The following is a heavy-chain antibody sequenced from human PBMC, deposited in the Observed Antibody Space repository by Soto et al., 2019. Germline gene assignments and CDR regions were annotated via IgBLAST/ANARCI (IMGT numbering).Heavy chain of an antibody. CDR1: GFTFSSYG. V-gene: IGHV3-30*18. Sequence: QVQLVESGGGVVQPGRSLRLSCAASGFTFSSYGMHWVRQAPGKGLEWVAVISYDGSNKYYADSVKGRFTISRDNSKNPLYLQMNSLRAEDTAVYYCAKGPRQWLVNYYDYGMDVWGQGTTVTVSS. J-gene: IGHJ6*02. CDR2: ISYDGSNK. D-gene: IGHD6-19*01. CDR3: AKGPRQWLVNYYDYGMDV.